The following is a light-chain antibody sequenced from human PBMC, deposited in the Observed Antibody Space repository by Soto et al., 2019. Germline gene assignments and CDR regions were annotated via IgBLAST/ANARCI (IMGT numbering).Light chain of an antibody. V-gene: IGKV1-39*01. CDR1: QTIDNY. J-gene: IGKJ2*01. CDR3: QQTYSTLLYT. Sequence: EIQMTQSPSSLSASVGDRATITCRASQTIDNYLNWYQQTPGRAPKLLIYGAFNLQTGVPSRFSGSGSGTDFTLTISSLQPEDFATYYCQQTYSTLLYTFGQGTKLEL. CDR2: GAF.